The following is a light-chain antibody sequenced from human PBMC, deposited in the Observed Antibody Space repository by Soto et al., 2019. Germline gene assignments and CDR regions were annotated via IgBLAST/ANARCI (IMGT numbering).Light chain of an antibody. CDR2: GVF. CDR1: QSLRNTY. CDR3: QQYDDRPRT. J-gene: IGKJ1*01. V-gene: IGKV3-20*01. Sequence: EWATLSGKASQSLRNTYLSWYQQKPGQAPRLLIYGVFSRATGVPDRFSGGGSGTDFTLTISRVEPEDFAVYYCQQYDDRPRTFGQGTKVDIK.